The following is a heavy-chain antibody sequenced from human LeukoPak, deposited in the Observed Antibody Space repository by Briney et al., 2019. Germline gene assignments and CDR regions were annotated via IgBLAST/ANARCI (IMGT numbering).Heavy chain of an antibody. Sequence: GESLKISCKGSGYSFTSYWIGWVRQMPGKGLEWMGIIYPGDSDTRYSPSFQGQVTISADKSISTAYLQWSSLKASDTAMYYCARSSYSSSWYGAGYFQHWGQGTLVTVSS. J-gene: IGHJ1*01. CDR1: GYSFTSYW. CDR2: IYPGDSDT. D-gene: IGHD6-13*01. V-gene: IGHV5-51*01. CDR3: ARSSYSSSWYGAGYFQH.